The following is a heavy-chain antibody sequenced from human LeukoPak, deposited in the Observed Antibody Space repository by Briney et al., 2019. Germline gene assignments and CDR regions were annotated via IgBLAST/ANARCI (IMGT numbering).Heavy chain of an antibody. V-gene: IGHV3-21*01. D-gene: IGHD3-3*01. J-gene: IGHJ4*02. CDR2: ISSRSSYI. CDR1: GFTFSSYN. CDR3: ASGVNYFDY. Sequence: GGSLRLSCAASGFTFSSYNMKWVRQAPGRGLEWVSSISSRSSYIFYADSVKGRFTISRDNAKKSLYLQMNSLRAEDTAAYYCASGVNYFDYWGQGTLVTVSS.